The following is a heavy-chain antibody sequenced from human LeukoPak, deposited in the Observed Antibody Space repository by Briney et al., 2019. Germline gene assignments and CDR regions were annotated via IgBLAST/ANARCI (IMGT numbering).Heavy chain of an antibody. CDR3: AGDPARCGGDCYSYYFDY. Sequence: GGSLRLSCAASGFTFSSYALHWVRQAPGKGLEWVAVISYDGSNKYYADSVKGRFTISRDNSKNSLYLQMNSLRAEDTAVYYCAGDPARCGGDCYSYYFDYWGQGTLVTVSS. V-gene: IGHV3-30-3*01. CDR1: GFTFSSYA. J-gene: IGHJ4*02. CDR2: ISYDGSNK. D-gene: IGHD2-21*02.